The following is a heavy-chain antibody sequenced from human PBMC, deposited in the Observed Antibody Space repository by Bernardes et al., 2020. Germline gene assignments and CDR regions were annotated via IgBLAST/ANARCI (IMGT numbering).Heavy chain of an antibody. CDR2: INHSGST. D-gene: IGHD3-3*01. CDR3: ARGYYDFWSGYYTGRWFDP. CDR1: GGSFSGYY. J-gene: IGHJ5*02. Sequence: SETLYLTCAVYGGSFSGYYWSWIRQPPGKGLEWIGEINHSGSTNYNPSLKSRVTISVDTSKNQFSLKLSSVTAADTAVYYCARGYYDFWSGYYTGRWFDPWGQGTLVTVSS. V-gene: IGHV4-34*01.